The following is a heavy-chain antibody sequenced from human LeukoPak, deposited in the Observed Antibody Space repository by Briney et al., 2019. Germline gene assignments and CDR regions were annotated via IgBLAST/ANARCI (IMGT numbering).Heavy chain of an antibody. D-gene: IGHD3-3*01. CDR1: GFTFSSYW. J-gene: IGHJ4*02. CDR2: INTDGSST. CDR3: ARGGSLTYYDFWSGPNFDY. Sequence: GGSLRLSCAASGFTFSSYWMHWVRQAPGKGLVWVSRINTDGSSTSYADSVKGRFTISRDNAKNTLYLQMNSLRAEDTAVYYCARGGSLTYYDFWSGPNFDYWGQGTLVTVSS. V-gene: IGHV3-74*01.